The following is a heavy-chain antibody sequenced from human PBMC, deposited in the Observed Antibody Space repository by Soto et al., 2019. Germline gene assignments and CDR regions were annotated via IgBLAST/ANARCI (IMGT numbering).Heavy chain of an antibody. J-gene: IGHJ6*02. Sequence: PSETLSLTCTVSGGSISSYYWSWIRQPPGKGLEWIGYIYYSGSTNYNPSLKSRVTISVYTSKNQFSLKLSSVTAADKAVYYGARDRNYEFWSGYSGYYGVDVWGQGTTVSVS. D-gene: IGHD3-3*01. CDR2: IYYSGST. CDR1: GGSISSYY. CDR3: ARDRNYEFWSGYSGYYGVDV. V-gene: IGHV4-59*01.